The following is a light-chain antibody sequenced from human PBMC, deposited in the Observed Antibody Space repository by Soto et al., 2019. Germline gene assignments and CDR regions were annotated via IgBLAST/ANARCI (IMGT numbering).Light chain of an antibody. V-gene: IGKV3-15*01. J-gene: IGKJ5*01. Sequence: EVVMTQSPASLSVSPGEKATLSCSASQTVSRNLAWYQQRPGQAPRLLIYDISNRAAGVPARFSGSGSETEFTLTIRSLQSEDFAVYYCQQRSNWPPITFGQGTRLEIK. CDR3: QQRSNWPPIT. CDR2: DIS. CDR1: QTVSRN.